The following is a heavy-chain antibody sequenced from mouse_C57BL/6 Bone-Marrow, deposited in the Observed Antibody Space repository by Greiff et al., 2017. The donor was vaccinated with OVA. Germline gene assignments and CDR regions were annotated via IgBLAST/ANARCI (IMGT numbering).Heavy chain of an antibody. CDR2: IYPGNSDT. J-gene: IGHJ2*01. D-gene: IGHD1-1*01. CDR1: GYTFTSYW. CDR3: TTLTTVVATPYYFDY. V-gene: IGHV1-5*01. Sequence: VQLQQSGTVLARPGASVKMSCKTSGYTFTSYWMHWVKQRPGQGLEWIGAIYPGNSDTSYNQKFKGKAKLTAVTSASTAYMELSSLTNEDSAVYYCTTLTTVVATPYYFDYWGQGTTLTVSS.